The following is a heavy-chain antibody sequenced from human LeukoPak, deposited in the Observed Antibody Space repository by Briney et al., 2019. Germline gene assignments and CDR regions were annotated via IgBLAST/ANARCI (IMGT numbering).Heavy chain of an antibody. Sequence: SETLSLTCSVSGTPISSSSHYWGWIRQPPGKGLEWIGTTYYSGSTHYNSSLKSRITMSVDTSKNQVSLKLSSVTAADTAVYYCARHEAAPGGGYYGTDVWGQGTTVTVSS. J-gene: IGHJ6*02. CDR3: ARHEAAPGGGYYGTDV. D-gene: IGHD2-15*01. CDR1: GTPISSSSHY. CDR2: TYYSGST. V-gene: IGHV4-39*01.